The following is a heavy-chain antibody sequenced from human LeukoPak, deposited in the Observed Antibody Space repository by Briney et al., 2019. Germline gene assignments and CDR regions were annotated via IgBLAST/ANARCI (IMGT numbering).Heavy chain of an antibody. J-gene: IGHJ6*02. V-gene: IGHV3-74*01. Sequence: GGSLTLSCAASGFTFSTYWMHWVRQAPGKGLVWVSRINSDGSHTSYADSVKGRFTISRDNAKNTLYLQMNSLRVEDTAVYYCATSRGLHHGMDVWGQGTTVTVSS. CDR3: ATSRGLHHGMDV. D-gene: IGHD3-16*01. CDR1: GFTFSTYW. CDR2: INSDGSHT.